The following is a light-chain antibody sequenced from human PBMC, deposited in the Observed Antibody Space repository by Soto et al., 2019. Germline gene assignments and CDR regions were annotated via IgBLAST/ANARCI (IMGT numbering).Light chain of an antibody. Sequence: EIVLTQSPATMSLSPGXRATLSCRASQTVGGYLAWYQQKGGQAPRLLIHNASNRATGIPARFSGSGSGTDFTLTISSLEPEDFAFYYCQQSANWPLTFGGGTKVDIK. J-gene: IGKJ4*01. CDR3: QQSANWPLT. CDR1: QTVGGY. CDR2: NAS. V-gene: IGKV3-11*01.